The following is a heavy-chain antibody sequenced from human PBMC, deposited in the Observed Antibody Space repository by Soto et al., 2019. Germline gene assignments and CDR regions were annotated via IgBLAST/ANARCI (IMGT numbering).Heavy chain of an antibody. Sequence: GGSLRLSCAASGFTFDDYAMHWVRQAPGKGLEWVSGISWNSGSIGYADSVKGRFTISRDNAKNSLYLQMNSLRAEDTALYYCAKDSSSWASRWFDPWGQGTLVTVSS. CDR2: ISWNSGSI. D-gene: IGHD6-13*01. CDR3: AKDSSSWASRWFDP. V-gene: IGHV3-9*01. CDR1: GFTFDDYA. J-gene: IGHJ5*02.